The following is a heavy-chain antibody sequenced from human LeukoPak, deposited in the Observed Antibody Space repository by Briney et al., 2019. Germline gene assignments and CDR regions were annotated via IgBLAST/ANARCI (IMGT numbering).Heavy chain of an antibody. CDR1: GGTSSTYT. V-gene: IGHV1-69*05. CDR3: ARVDRYFFYLDV. CDR2: IIPVFRTP. Sequence: SVKVSCKASGGTSSTYTITWVRQAPGQGLEWMGGIIPVFRTPNYAQKFQGRVTITTDESTSTAYMELSSLKSDDTAIYYCARVDRYFFYLDVWGQGTTVTVSS. J-gene: IGHJ6*03.